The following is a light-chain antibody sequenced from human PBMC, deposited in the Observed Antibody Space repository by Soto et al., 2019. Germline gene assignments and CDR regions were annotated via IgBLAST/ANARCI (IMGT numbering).Light chain of an antibody. V-gene: IGKV1D-8*01. CDR2: AAT. Sequence: VIWMTQSQSVLSASTGDRVTISCRISQGISSYLAWYQQNPGKAPELLIYAATTLQSGVPSRFSGSGTGTDCPLTISCLQSAELERYYWQKSYSFPSAFGPGTKVEIK. J-gene: IGKJ1*01. CDR1: QGISSY. CDR3: QKSYSFPSA.